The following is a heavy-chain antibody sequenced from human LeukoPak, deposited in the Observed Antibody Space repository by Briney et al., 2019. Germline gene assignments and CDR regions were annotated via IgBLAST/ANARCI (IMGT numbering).Heavy chain of an antibody. V-gene: IGHV3-53*01. CDR2: IYSGGST. J-gene: IGHJ6*02. CDR1: GFTVSSNY. CDR3: ARECGGGDCYSSHYYYGMDV. Sequence: PGGSLRLSCAASGFTVSSNYMSWVRQAPGKGLEWVSVIYSGGSTYYADSVKGRFTISRDNSKNTLYLQMNSLRAEDTAVYYCARECGGGDCYSSHYYYGMDVWGQGTTVTVSS. D-gene: IGHD2-21*02.